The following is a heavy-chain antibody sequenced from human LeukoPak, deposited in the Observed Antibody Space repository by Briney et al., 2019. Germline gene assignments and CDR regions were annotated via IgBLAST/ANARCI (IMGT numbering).Heavy chain of an antibody. CDR3: AKDLGYDYVWGEGNLYDY. Sequence: PSETLSLTCTVSGGSVSNYYWSWVRQAPGKGLEWVSAISGSGGSTYYADSVKGRFTISRDNSKNTLYLQMNSLRVEDTAVYYCAKDLGYDYVWGEGNLYDYWGQGILVTVSS. V-gene: IGHV3-23*01. D-gene: IGHD3-16*01. J-gene: IGHJ4*02. CDR1: GGSVSNYY. CDR2: ISGSGGST.